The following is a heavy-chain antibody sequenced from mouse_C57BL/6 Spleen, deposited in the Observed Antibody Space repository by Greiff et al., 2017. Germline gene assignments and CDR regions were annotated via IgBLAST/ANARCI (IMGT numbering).Heavy chain of an antibody. CDR3: ARWGYGSSYFDY. J-gene: IGHJ2*01. Sequence: QVQLQQPGPELVKPGASVKLSCKASGYTFTSYWMHWVKQRPGQGLEWIGNINPSNGGTNYNEKFKSKATLTVEKSSSTAYMQLSSLTSEDSAVYYCARWGYGSSYFDYWGQGTTLTVSS. V-gene: IGHV1-53*01. CDR2: INPSNGGT. D-gene: IGHD1-1*01. CDR1: GYTFTSYW.